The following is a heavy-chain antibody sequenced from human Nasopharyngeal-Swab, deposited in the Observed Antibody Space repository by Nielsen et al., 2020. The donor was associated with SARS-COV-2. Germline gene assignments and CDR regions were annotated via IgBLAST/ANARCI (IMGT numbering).Heavy chain of an antibody. J-gene: IGHJ4*02. Sequence: SETLSLTCAVYGGSLTGSYWSWIRQPQGKGLEWIGEINHSGSTNYNPSLKSRVTISVDTSKNQFSLKLSSVTAADTAVYYCARTPATYYYGSGSLYWGQGTLVTVSS. D-gene: IGHD3-10*01. CDR3: ARTPATYYYGSGSLY. CDR2: INHSGST. V-gene: IGHV4-34*01. CDR1: GGSLTGSY.